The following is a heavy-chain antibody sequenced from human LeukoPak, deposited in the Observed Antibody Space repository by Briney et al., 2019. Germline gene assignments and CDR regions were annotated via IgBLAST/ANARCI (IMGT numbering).Heavy chain of an antibody. D-gene: IGHD2-2*01. Sequence: SETLSLTCTVSGGSISSYYWSWIRQPPGKGLGWIGYIYYSGSTNYNPSLKSRVTISVDTSKNQFSLKLSSVTAADTAVYYCARERYQKAPDYWGQGTLVTVSS. V-gene: IGHV4-59*01. CDR3: ARERYQKAPDY. CDR2: IYYSGST. CDR1: GGSISSYY. J-gene: IGHJ4*02.